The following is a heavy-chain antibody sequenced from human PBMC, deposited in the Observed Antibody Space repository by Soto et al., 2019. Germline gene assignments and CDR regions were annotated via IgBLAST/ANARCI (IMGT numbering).Heavy chain of an antibody. CDR3: AKDRDIVVVIDATATGAFDI. CDR1: GFTLSNFA. CDR2: VSGAGITT. V-gene: IGHV3-23*01. J-gene: IGHJ3*02. D-gene: IGHD2-15*01. Sequence: GGSLRLSCAASGFTLSNFAMSWVRQAPGKGLELVSVVSGAGITTKYAVSVKGRFTVSRDNAKNALSLQINSLRADDTAVYYCAKDRDIVVVIDATATGAFDIWGQGTKGTVSS.